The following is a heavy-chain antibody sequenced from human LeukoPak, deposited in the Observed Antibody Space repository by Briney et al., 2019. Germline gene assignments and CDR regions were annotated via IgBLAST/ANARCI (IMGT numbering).Heavy chain of an antibody. Sequence: SVKVSCKASGGTFSSYAISWVRQAPGQGLEWMGRIIPILGIANYAQKFQGRVTITADKSTSTAYMELSSLRSEDTAVYYCARSIVVVPAAMSHYFDYWGQGTLVTVFS. V-gene: IGHV1-69*04. CDR1: GGTFSSYA. CDR2: IIPILGIA. CDR3: ARSIVVVPAAMSHYFDY. D-gene: IGHD2-2*01. J-gene: IGHJ4*02.